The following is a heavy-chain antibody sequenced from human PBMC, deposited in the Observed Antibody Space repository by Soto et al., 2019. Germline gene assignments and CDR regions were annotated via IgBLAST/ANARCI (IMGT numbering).Heavy chain of an antibody. CDR3: GTERKIAVAGTSHRWFDP. J-gene: IGHJ5*02. CDR1: GYSFTSYW. D-gene: IGHD6-19*01. V-gene: IGHV5-51*01. Sequence: GESLKISCKGSGYSFTSYWIGWVRQMPGKGLEWMGIIYPGDSDTRYSPSFQGQVTISADKSISTAYLQWSSLKASDTAMYYCGTERKIAVAGTSHRWFDPWGQGTLVTVYS. CDR2: IYPGDSDT.